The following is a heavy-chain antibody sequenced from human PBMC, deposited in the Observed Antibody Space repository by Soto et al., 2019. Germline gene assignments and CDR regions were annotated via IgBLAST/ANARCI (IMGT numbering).Heavy chain of an antibody. Sequence: SETLSLTCTVSGGSISSYYWSWIRQPPGKGLEWIGYIYYSGSTNYNPSLKSRVTISVDTSKNQFSLKLSSVTAADTAVYYCAREKRDPWEPDAFDIWGQGTMVTVSS. J-gene: IGHJ3*02. CDR3: AREKRDPWEPDAFDI. CDR2: IYYSGST. CDR1: GGSISSYY. V-gene: IGHV4-59*01. D-gene: IGHD1-1*01.